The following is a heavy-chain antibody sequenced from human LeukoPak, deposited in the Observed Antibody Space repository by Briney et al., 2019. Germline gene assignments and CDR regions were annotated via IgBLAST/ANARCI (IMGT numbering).Heavy chain of an antibody. V-gene: IGHV3-64D*09. CDR3: VKDYNWNIFHY. CDR2: ISSNGGST. Sequence: PGGSLRLSCSASGFTFSSYAMHWVRQAPGKGLEYVSSISSNGGSTYYADSVKGRFTISRDNSKNTLYLQMSSLRADDTAVYYCVKDYNWNIFHYWGQGTLVTVSS. CDR1: GFTFSSYA. J-gene: IGHJ4*02. D-gene: IGHD1/OR15-1a*01.